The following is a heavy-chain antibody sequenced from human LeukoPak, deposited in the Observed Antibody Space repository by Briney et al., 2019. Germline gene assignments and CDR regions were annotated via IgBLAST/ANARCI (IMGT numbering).Heavy chain of an antibody. V-gene: IGHV1-18*01. CDR3: ARVGEYRSSTSCHDY. CDR1: GYTFTNYG. D-gene: IGHD2-2*01. J-gene: IGHJ4*02. Sequence: ASVKVSCKASGYTFTNYGISWVRQAPGQGLEWMGWISAYNGNANYAQKLQGRVTMTTDTSTSTAYMELRSLRSDDTAVYYCARVGEYRSSTSCHDYWGQGTLVTVSS. CDR2: ISAYNGNA.